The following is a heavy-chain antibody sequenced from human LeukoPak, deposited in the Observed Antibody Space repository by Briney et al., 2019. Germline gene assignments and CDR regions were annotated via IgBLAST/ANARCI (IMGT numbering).Heavy chain of an antibody. CDR2: ISAYNGNT. CDR1: GYTFTSYG. J-gene: IGHJ6*02. V-gene: IGHV1-18*01. CDR3: ARDLYSSSWYYEHYYYGMDV. D-gene: IGHD6-13*01. Sequence: ASVKVSCKASGYTFTSYGIIWVRQAPGQGLEWMGWISAYNGNTNYAQKLQGRVTMTTDTSTSTAYMELRSLRSDDTAVYYCARDLYSSSWYYEHYYYGMDVWGQGTTVTVSS.